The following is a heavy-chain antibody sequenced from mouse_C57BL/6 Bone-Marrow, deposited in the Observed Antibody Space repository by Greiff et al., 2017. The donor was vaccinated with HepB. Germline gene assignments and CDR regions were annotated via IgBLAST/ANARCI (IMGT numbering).Heavy chain of an antibody. Sequence: VKLQESGAELVKPGASVKISCKASGYAFSSYWMNWVKQRPGKGLEWIGQIYPGDGDTNYNGKFKGKATLTADKSSSTAYMQLSSLTSEDSAVYFCARSYDYTPAWFAYWGQGTLVTVSA. J-gene: IGHJ3*01. D-gene: IGHD2-4*01. CDR1: GYAFSSYW. V-gene: IGHV1-80*01. CDR2: IYPGDGDT. CDR3: ARSYDYTPAWFAY.